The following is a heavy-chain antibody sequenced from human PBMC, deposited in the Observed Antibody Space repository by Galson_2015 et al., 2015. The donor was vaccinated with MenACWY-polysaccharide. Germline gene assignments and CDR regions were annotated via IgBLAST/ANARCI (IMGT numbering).Heavy chain of an antibody. V-gene: IGHV3-23*01. CDR1: GFTFTSYA. CDR3: AKDSTDFWSVAGRSDH. J-gene: IGHJ5*02. CDR2: IRSSGTNT. Sequence: SLRLSCAASGFTFTSYAMSWFRQAPGKGLEWVSAIRSSGTNTYYADSVKGRFTISRDNSKNTLYLQINSLRAEDTAVYYCAKDSTDFWSVAGRSDHWGQGTLVTVSS. D-gene: IGHD3-3*01.